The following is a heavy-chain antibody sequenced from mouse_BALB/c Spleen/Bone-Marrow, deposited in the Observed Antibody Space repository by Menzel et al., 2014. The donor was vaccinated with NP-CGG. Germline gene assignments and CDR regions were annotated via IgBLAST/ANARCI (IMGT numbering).Heavy chain of an antibody. CDR1: GFNIKDSY. Sequence: EVQLQQSGEELVKPAASVRLSCTASGFNIKDSYMHWVEQRPEQGLEWIGRIDPANGHTNYGPKFQGKATIALDTSSNTTYLQQSSLTSEDTAVYFCARRGDRCEAWFPYWGQWTLVTGSA. J-gene: IGHJ3*01. CDR2: IDPANGHT. D-gene: IGHD2-14*01. CDR3: ARRGDRCEAWFPY. V-gene: IGHV14-3*02.